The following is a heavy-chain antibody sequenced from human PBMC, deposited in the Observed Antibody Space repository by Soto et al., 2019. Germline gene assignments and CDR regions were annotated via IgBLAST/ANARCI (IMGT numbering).Heavy chain of an antibody. V-gene: IGHV3-23*01. CDR3: AKNYFFDN. Sequence: EVQLLESGGGLVQPGGSLRLSCAASGFTFGSYAMSWVRQTPGKGLEWVASINVNGGGPYYADSVKGRFTISRGDSKNTLNLQMNSLRAEDTAVYHCAKNYFFDNWGQGTLVTVSS. CDR2: INVNGGGP. CDR1: GFTFGSYA. D-gene: IGHD3-10*01. J-gene: IGHJ4*02.